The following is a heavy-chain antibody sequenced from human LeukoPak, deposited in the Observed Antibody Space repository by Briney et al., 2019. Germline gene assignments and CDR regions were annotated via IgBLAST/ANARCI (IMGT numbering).Heavy chain of an antibody. CDR2: TNPNTGNT. D-gene: IGHD2-21*01. CDR1: GYTFTNYD. V-gene: IGHV1-8*01. Sequence: ASVKVSCKASGYTFTNYDISWVRQATGQGLEWLGWTNPNTGNTGYQQKYTGRVTITTSTSTNTVYMELSGLTSEDTAIYYCAKAYCGGDCYPYFDSWGQGTPVTVSS. CDR3: AKAYCGGDCYPYFDS. J-gene: IGHJ4*02.